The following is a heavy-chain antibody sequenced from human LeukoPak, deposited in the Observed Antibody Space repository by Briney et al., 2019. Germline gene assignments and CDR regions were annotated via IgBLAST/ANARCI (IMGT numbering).Heavy chain of an antibody. J-gene: IGHJ4*02. D-gene: IGHD3-22*01. CDR1: GDSISSSDHY. CDR3: ARVGLYYYDSSGYSS. Sequence: SETLSLTCTLSGDSISSSDHYWVWIRQSPGTGLEWIGSIYHSGSTYYNPSLKSRVTISVDTSKNQFSLKLSSVTAADTAVYYCARVGLYYYDSSGYSSWGQGTLVTVSS. CDR2: IYHSGST. V-gene: IGHV4-39*01.